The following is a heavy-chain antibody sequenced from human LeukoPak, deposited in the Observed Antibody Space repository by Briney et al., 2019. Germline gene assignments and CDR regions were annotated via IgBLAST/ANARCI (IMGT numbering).Heavy chain of an antibody. CDR1: GFTFSSNA. CDR2: ISGSGGTT. V-gene: IGHV3-23*01. J-gene: IGHJ6*03. CDR3: AKGYRGCDPHRGYYYYYMDV. Sequence: PGGSLRLCCGASGFTFSSNAMSRVRQAPGKGLDWVSAISGSGGTTSYADSVKGRFTISRDNSKNTLYLQMSSLRAEDTAVYYCAKGYRGCDPHRGYYYYYMDVWGKGTTVTVSS. D-gene: IGHD5-12*01.